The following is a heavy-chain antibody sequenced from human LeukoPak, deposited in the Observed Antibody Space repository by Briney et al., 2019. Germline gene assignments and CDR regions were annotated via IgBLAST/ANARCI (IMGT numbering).Heavy chain of an antibody. Sequence: ASVKVSCKASGYTFTSYDINWVRPATGQGLEWMGWMNTNSGNTGYAQKFQGRVTMTRNTSISTAYMELSSLRSEDTAVYYCARGRGRRSGSTGWFYPWGQGTLVTVSS. CDR2: MNTNSGNT. J-gene: IGHJ5*02. V-gene: IGHV1-8*01. D-gene: IGHD1-26*01. CDR1: GYTFTSYD. CDR3: ARGRGRRSGSTGWFYP.